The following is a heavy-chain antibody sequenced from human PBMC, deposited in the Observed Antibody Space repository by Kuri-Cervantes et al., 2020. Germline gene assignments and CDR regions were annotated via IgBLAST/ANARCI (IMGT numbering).Heavy chain of an antibody. J-gene: IGHJ6*02. V-gene: IGHV3-33*01. CDR1: GFTFSAYG. CDR3: ARATWGGGREGVYYDSSAFYYYGMDV. D-gene: IGHD3-22*01. CDR2: IWYTGDNE. Sequence: GGSLRLSCAASGFTFSAYGMHWVRQAPGKGLEWVAVIWYTGDNEYYADSVKGRFTISRDNAKNSLYLQMNSLRAEDTAVYYCARATWGGGREGVYYDSSAFYYYGMDVWGQGTTVTVSS.